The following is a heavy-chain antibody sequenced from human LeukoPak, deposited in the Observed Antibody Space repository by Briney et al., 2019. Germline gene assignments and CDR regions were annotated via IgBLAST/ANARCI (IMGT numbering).Heavy chain of an antibody. CDR2: ISYDGSNK. J-gene: IGHJ4*02. CDR3: ARDPTRGGYSGYVGYYFDY. V-gene: IGHV3-30-3*01. Sequence: PGRSLGLSCAASGFTFSSYAMHWVRQAPGKGLEWVAVISYDGSNKYYADSVKGRFTISRDNSKNTLYLQMNSLRAEDTAVYYCARDPTRGGYSGYVGYYFDYWGQGTLVTVSS. CDR1: GFTFSSYA. D-gene: IGHD5-12*01.